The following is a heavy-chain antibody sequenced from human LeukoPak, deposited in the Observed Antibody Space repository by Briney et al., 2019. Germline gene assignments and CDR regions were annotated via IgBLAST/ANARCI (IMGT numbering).Heavy chain of an antibody. J-gene: IGHJ6*03. D-gene: IGHD3-22*01. CDR1: GGSISSGSYY. CDR3: ARDRKDYYDSSGYSILYYMDV. CDR2: IYTSGCT. Sequence: SETLSLTCTVSGGSISSGSYYWSWIRQPAGKGLEWIGRIYTSGCTNYNPSLKSRVTISVDTSKNQFSLKLSSVTAADTAVYYCARDRKDYYDSSGYSILYYMDVWGKGTTVTVSS. V-gene: IGHV4-61*02.